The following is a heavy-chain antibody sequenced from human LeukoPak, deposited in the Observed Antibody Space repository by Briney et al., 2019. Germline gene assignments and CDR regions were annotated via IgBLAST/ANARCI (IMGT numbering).Heavy chain of an antibody. Sequence: QPGGSLRLSCAASGFTFDDYAMPWVRQAPGKGLEWVSGISWNSGSIGYADSVKGRFTISRDNAKNSLYLQMNSLRAEDTALYYCAKDSIEVHGAFDIWGQGTMVTVSS. V-gene: IGHV3-9*01. CDR3: AKDSIEVHGAFDI. J-gene: IGHJ3*02. D-gene: IGHD3-10*01. CDR1: GFTFDDYA. CDR2: ISWNSGSI.